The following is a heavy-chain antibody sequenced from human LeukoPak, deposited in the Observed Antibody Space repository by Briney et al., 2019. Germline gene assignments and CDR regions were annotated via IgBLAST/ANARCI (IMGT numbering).Heavy chain of an antibody. D-gene: IGHD5-18*01. V-gene: IGHV3-23*01. CDR2: IGNTEI. CDR3: AKDWIQFNRVFDCFDS. Sequence: GGSLRLSCATSGFPFETNAMSWVRQAPGKGLEWFGTIGNTEIFYADSVTGRFTISRDNSKNTVNLQMNRLRVEDTAIYYCAKDWIQFNRVFDCFDSWGQGTLVTVSS. J-gene: IGHJ4*02. CDR1: GFPFETNA.